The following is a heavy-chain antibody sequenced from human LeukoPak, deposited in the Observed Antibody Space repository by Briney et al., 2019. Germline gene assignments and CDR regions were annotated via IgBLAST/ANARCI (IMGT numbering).Heavy chain of an antibody. D-gene: IGHD3-10*02. CDR3: AELGITMIGGV. CDR1: GFTFSSYE. J-gene: IGHJ6*04. CDR2: ISSSGSTI. Sequence: GGSLRLSCEASGFTFSSYEMNWVRQAPGKGLEWVSYISSSGSTIYYADSVKGRFTISRDNAKNSLYLQMNGLRAEDTAVYYCAELGITMIGGVWGKGTTVTISS. V-gene: IGHV3-48*03.